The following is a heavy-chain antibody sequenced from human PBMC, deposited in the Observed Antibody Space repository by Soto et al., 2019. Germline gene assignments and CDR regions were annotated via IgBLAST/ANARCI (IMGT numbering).Heavy chain of an antibody. J-gene: IGHJ4*02. V-gene: IGHV4-59*08. CDR2: IYYSGST. CDR3: ARRYGSAIDY. D-gene: IGHD1-26*01. Sequence: QVQLQESGPGLVKPSETLSLTCTVSGGSIRSYYWSWIRQPPGKGLEWMGYIYYSGSTNYNPSLKRRVTISVDTSKNQFSLKLSSVTAADTAVYYCARRYGSAIDYWGQGTLVTVSS. CDR1: GGSIRSYY.